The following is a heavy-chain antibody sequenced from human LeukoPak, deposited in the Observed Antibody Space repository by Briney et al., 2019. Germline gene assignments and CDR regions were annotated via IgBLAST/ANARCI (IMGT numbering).Heavy chain of an antibody. CDR2: IYYSGST. Sequence: PSETLSLTCTVSGGSISSYYWSWIRQPPGKGLEWIGYIYYSGSTNYNPSLKSRVTISVATSKNQFSLKLSSVTAADTAVYYCARGFSASYGSGSKRAFDIWGQGTMVTVSS. D-gene: IGHD3-10*01. J-gene: IGHJ3*02. CDR1: GGSISSYY. CDR3: ARGFSASYGSGSKRAFDI. V-gene: IGHV4-59*08.